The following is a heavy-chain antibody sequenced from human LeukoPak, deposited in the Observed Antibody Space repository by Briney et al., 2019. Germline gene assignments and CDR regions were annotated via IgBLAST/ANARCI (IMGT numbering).Heavy chain of an antibody. CDR3: ARDRYDYDSSGYRY. V-gene: IGHV1-8*01. J-gene: IGHJ4*02. CDR1: GYTFTSYD. D-gene: IGHD3-22*01. Sequence: ASVKVSCKASGYTFTSYDINWVRQATGQGLEWMGWMNPNSGNTGYPQKFQGRVTMTRNTSISTAYMELSSLRSEDTAVYYCARDRYDYDSSGYRYWGQGTLVTVSS. CDR2: MNPNSGNT.